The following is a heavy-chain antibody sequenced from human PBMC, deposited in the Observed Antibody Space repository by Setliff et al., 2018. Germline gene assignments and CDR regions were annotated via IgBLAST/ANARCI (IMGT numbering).Heavy chain of an antibody. Sequence: SETLSLTCTVSGGSISDNNYYWGWIRQSPGKELEWIGGISHSANKYYNPSFRTGVTISVDMSKNQFFLKLSSVTAADTAVYFCARGYYNFLSGYYTPYYFDYWGQGTLVTVSS. CDR3: ARGYYNFLSGYYTPYYFDY. CDR2: ISHSANK. CDR1: GGSISDNNYY. V-gene: IGHV4-39*07. J-gene: IGHJ4*02. D-gene: IGHD3-3*01.